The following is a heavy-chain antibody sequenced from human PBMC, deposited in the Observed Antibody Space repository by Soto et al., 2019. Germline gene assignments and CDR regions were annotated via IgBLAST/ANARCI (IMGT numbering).Heavy chain of an antibody. V-gene: IGHV1-18*01. D-gene: IGHD3-9*01. Sequence: ASVKVSCKASGYTFTSHGISWVRQAPGQGLEWMGWISVYNGNTNYAEKFQGRVTMTTDPSTTTAYMELRSLRSDDTAIYFCARVVACYDLLTAYPDHWGQGTRVTVSS. CDR1: GYTFTSHG. CDR2: ISVYNGNT. CDR3: ARVVACYDLLTAYPDH. J-gene: IGHJ5*02.